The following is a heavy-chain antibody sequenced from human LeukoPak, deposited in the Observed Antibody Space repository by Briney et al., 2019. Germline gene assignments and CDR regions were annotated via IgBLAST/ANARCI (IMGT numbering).Heavy chain of an antibody. J-gene: IGHJ4*02. CDR3: AKVGETGRGYCTGRGSCYYFDF. CDR2: FDTGSS. Sequence: PSETLSLTCTVSGDSMRGYYWSWIRQPPGKGLEWIGFDTGSSNYNPSLKSRVTISADTSRNQFSLTLTSVTAADTAVYYCAKVGETGRGYCTGRGSCYYFDFWGQGALVSVSS. CDR1: GDSMRGYY. D-gene: IGHD2-8*02. V-gene: IGHV4-59*01.